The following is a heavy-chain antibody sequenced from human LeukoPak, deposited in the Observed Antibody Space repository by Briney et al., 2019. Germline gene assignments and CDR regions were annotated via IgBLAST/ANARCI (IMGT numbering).Heavy chain of an antibody. D-gene: IGHD6-6*01. V-gene: IGHV1-2*06. CDR2: INPNSDVT. J-gene: IGHJ4*02. CDR1: GYTFTGYY. Sequence: ASVKVSCKASGYTFTGYYMHWVPQAPGQGLECMGRINPNSDVTNYAQKFQGRVTMTRDTSISTAYMELSRLRSDDTAVYYCARAIAARQVDYWGQGTLVTVSS. CDR3: ARAIAARQVDY.